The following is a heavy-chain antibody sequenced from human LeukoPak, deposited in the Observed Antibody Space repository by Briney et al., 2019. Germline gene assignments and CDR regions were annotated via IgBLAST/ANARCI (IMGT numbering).Heavy chain of an antibody. D-gene: IGHD3-3*01. CDR3: ARRGITISGVLVYHYSGLDV. CDR2: IKDDGSEK. V-gene: IGHV3-7*02. Sequence: GGSLRLSCAGSGITFSSHWMNWVRQAPGKGLEWVASIKDDGSEKHFLDSVKGRFAISRDNAKNSLYLQMSSLRAEDTAVYYCARRGITISGVLVYHYSGLDVWGQGTTVTVSS. CDR1: GITFSSHW. J-gene: IGHJ6*02.